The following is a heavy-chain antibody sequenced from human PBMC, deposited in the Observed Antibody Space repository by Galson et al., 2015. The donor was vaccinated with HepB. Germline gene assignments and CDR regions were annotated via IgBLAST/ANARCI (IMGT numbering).Heavy chain of an antibody. CDR1: EFTFSSYW. J-gene: IGHJ4*02. Sequence: SLRLSCAASEFTFSSYWMSWFRQAPGRGLEWVANIKQDGSEKYYADSVKGRSTISRDNAKKSLYLQMNSLRVEDTAVYFCARDSSSRGKNDYGDPGVYWGQGTLVTVSS. V-gene: IGHV3-7*01. D-gene: IGHD4-17*01. CDR3: ARDSSSRGKNDYGDPGVY. CDR2: IKQDGSEK.